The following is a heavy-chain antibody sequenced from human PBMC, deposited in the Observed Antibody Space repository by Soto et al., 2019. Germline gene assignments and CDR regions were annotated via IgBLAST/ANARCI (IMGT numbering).Heavy chain of an antibody. CDR1: GYSFTSYW. J-gene: IGHJ4*02. CDR2: IDPSDSYT. V-gene: IGHV5-10-1*01. D-gene: IGHD5-12*01. Sequence: PGESLKISCKGSGYSFTSYWISWVRQMSGKGLEWMGRIDPSDSYTYYSPSFQGHVTISTDKSIDTAYLQWSSLKAPDTAMYYCVREGSGYAHWGQGTLVNVSS. CDR3: VREGSGYAH.